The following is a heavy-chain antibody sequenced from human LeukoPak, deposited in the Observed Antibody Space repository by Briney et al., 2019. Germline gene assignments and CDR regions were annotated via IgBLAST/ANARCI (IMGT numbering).Heavy chain of an antibody. J-gene: IGHJ4*02. CDR3: AKTNHNSGIPRCDY. Sequence: SASVKVSCKSSGYTFTDCYIHWVRQARGQGLECMGWIDPNSGATNSAQKFQDRVTMTRDTSISTAYMELSRLKSDDTAVYYCAKTNHNSGIPRCDYWGQGTLVTVSS. CDR1: GYTFTDCY. V-gene: IGHV1-2*02. CDR2: IDPNSGAT. D-gene: IGHD3-10*01.